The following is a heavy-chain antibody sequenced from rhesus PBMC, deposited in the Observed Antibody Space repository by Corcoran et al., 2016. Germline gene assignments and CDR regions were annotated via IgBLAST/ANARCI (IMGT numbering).Heavy chain of an antibody. CDR3: ATLPGWSNWYGLDS. CDR2: ISYDGSKK. J-gene: IGHJ6*01. V-gene: IGHV3-54*02. CDR1: GFTFSSYG. Sequence: EVQLVESGGGLVHPGGSLRLSCVASGFTFSSYGMHWVRQAPGKGLGWVAVISYDGSKKYYADVVKERFTISRDNSKNMLYLQMNNLKLEDTAVYYCATLPGWSNWYGLDSWGQGVVVTVSS. D-gene: IGHD6S26*01.